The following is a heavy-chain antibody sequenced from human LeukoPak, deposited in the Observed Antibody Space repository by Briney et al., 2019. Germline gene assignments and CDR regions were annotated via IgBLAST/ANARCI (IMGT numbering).Heavy chain of an antibody. V-gene: IGHV3-30-3*01. CDR1: GFTFNKYS. D-gene: IGHD3-10*01. CDR3: AKVGGSGSYQNTPFDY. J-gene: IGHJ4*02. CDR2: ISDDGNNK. Sequence: GRSLRLSCAASGFTFNKYSFHWVRQAPGKGLEWVAVISDDGNNKYYVDSVKGRFTVSRDNSKNTLYLQMNSLRAEDTAVYYCAKVGGSGSYQNTPFDYWGQGTLVTVSS.